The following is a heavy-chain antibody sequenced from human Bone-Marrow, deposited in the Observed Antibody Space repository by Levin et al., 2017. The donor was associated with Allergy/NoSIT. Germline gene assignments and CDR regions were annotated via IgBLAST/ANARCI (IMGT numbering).Heavy chain of an antibody. D-gene: IGHD3-10*01. CDR2: ISYDGNNK. Sequence: GGSLRLSCAASGFTFSSYSMHWVRQAPGKGLEWVAVISYDGNNKYYADSVKGRFTISRDNSKNTLYLQMNSLRVEDTAVYYCAKTYYYGSGSYFPIDYWGQGTLVTVSS. CDR1: GFTFSSYS. CDR3: AKTYYYGSGSYFPIDY. V-gene: IGHV3-30*18. J-gene: IGHJ4*02.